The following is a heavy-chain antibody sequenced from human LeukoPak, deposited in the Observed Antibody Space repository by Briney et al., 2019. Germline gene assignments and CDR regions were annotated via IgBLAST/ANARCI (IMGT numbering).Heavy chain of an antibody. Sequence: GGSLRLSCAASGFTFSSYSMNWVRQAPGKGLEWVSSISSSSSYIYYADSVKGRFTISRDNAKDSLYLQMNSLRAEDTAVYYCARYSSGWYYFDYWGQGTLVTVSS. CDR1: GFTFSSYS. CDR2: ISSSSSYI. J-gene: IGHJ4*02. D-gene: IGHD6-19*01. V-gene: IGHV3-21*01. CDR3: ARYSSGWYYFDY.